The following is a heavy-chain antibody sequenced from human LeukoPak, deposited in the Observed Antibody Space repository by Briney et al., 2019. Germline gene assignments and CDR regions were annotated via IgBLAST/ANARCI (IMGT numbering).Heavy chain of an antibody. CDR3: AKGGGLAVAGTDYFDY. V-gene: IGHV3-23*01. CDR2: ISCSGGGT. Sequence: GGSLRLSCAASGFTFSSYAMSWVRQAPGKGLEWVSAISCSGGGTYYADSVKGRFTISRDNSKNTLYLQMNSLRAEDTAVYYCAKGGGLAVAGTDYFDYWGQGTLVTVSS. J-gene: IGHJ4*02. CDR1: GFTFSSYA. D-gene: IGHD6-19*01.